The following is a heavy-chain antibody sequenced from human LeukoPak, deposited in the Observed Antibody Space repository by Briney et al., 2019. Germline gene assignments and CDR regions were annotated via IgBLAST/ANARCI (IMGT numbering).Heavy chain of an antibody. CDR3: ARGFWSGGHYMDV. Sequence: GGPLRLSCAASGFTFSSYHMHWVRQAPGKGLEGVAIISYDGSYEYYADSVKGLFTISRDKSKNTVSLQMNSLRTEDSAVYYCARGFWSGGHYMDVWGRGTTVAVSS. J-gene: IGHJ6*03. CDR2: ISYDGSYE. CDR1: GFTFSSYH. V-gene: IGHV3-30*01. D-gene: IGHD3-3*01.